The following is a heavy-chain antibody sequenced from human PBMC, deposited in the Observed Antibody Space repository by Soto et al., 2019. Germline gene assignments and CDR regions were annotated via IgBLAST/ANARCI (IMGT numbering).Heavy chain of an antibody. J-gene: IGHJ4*02. CDR1: GLTFSTYW. V-gene: IGHV3-7*04. Sequence: GGSLRLSCTASGLTFSTYWMSWVRQAPGKGLEWVANIKQDGSEIYYVDSVKGRFTISRDNAKNSLYLQMNSLRAEDTAVYYCARLFWWWGYWGQGTLVTVSS. D-gene: IGHD2-21*01. CDR2: IKQDGSEI. CDR3: ARLFWWWGY.